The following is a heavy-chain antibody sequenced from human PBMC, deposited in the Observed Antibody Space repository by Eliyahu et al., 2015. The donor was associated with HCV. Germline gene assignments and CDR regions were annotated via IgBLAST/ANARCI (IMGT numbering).Heavy chain of an antibody. CDR3: ARDMYYYDSSGYYPAY. Sequence: QVQLVQSGAAVKKPGASVKVSCKASGYTFVNYGISWVRQAPGQGLEWMAWINTYNGNTKYAEKVQGRVTLTTETSTSTAYMELRGLRSEDTAVYYCARDMYYYDSSGYYPAYWGQGTLVTVSS. V-gene: IGHV1-18*01. J-gene: IGHJ4*02. CDR2: INTYNGNT. CDR1: GYTFVNYG. D-gene: IGHD3-22*01.